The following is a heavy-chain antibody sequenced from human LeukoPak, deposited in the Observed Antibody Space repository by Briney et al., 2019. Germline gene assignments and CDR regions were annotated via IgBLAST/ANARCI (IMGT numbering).Heavy chain of an antibody. CDR2: IYFTGSS. V-gene: IGHV4-59*12. CDR3: ARDRSTRWDSDWFDP. Sequence: SETLSLTYTVSGGSISSFYWSWIRQTPGKGLEWIGHIYFTGSSDLNPTLKSRFSISIDTSKNQFSLNLNSVTAADTAVYYCARDRSTRWDSDWFDPWGQGILVTVSS. J-gene: IGHJ5*02. CDR1: GGSISSFY. D-gene: IGHD1-26*01.